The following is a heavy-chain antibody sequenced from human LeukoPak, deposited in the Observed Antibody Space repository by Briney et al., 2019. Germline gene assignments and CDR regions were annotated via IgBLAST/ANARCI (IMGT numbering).Heavy chain of an antibody. CDR3: ARAPPTYYYDSSGENWFGP. CDR2: INPNSGGT. Sequence: ASVKVSCKASGYTFTGYYMHWVRQAPGQGLEWMGWINPNSGGTNYAQKFQGRVAMTRDTSISTAYMELSRLRSDDTAVYYCARAPPTYYYDSSGENWFGPWGQGTLVTVSS. J-gene: IGHJ5*02. D-gene: IGHD3-22*01. CDR1: GYTFTGYY. V-gene: IGHV1-2*02.